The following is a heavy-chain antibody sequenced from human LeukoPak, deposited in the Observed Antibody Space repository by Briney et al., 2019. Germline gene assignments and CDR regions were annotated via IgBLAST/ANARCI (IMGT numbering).Heavy chain of an antibody. CDR2: FDPEDGET. Sequence: GASVKVSCKVSGYTLTELSMHWVRQAPGKGLEWMGGFDPEDGETIYAQKFQGRVTMTRDTSTSTVYMELSSLRSEDTAVYYCARTAPSIAARYSREAFDIWGQGTMVTVSS. CDR1: GYTLTELS. D-gene: IGHD6-6*01. CDR3: ARTAPSIAARYSREAFDI. J-gene: IGHJ3*02. V-gene: IGHV1-24*01.